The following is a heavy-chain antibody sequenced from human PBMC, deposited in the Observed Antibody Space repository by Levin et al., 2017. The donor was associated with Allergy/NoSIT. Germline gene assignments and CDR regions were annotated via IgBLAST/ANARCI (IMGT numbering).Heavy chain of an antibody. Sequence: PGESLKISCKASGYTFTSYDINWVRQATGQGLEWMGWMNPNSGNTGYAQKFQGRVTMTRNTSISTAYMELSSLRSEDTAVYYCARGVSGSYANWFDPWGQGTLVTVSS. CDR1: GYTFTSYD. J-gene: IGHJ5*02. CDR3: ARGVSGSYANWFDP. CDR2: MNPNSGNT. V-gene: IGHV1-8*01. D-gene: IGHD1-26*01.